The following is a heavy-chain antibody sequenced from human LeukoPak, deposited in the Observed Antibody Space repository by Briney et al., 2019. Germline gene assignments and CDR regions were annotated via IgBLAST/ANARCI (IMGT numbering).Heavy chain of an antibody. Sequence: SETLSLACTVSDASISSSYFYWSWIRQPPGKGLEWIVNVFHSGSTHYSPAVKSPAPISVDTSRKQFSPRLSAATAADTAVYYCARQRGGSWVNDYWGQGTLVTVSS. CDR3: ARQRGGSWVNDY. CDR1: DASISSSYFY. D-gene: IGHD1-26*01. J-gene: IGHJ4*02. CDR2: VFHSGST. V-gene: IGHV4-39*01.